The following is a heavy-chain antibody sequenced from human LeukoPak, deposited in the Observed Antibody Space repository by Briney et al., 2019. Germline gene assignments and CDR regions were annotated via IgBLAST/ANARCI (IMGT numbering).Heavy chain of an antibody. Sequence: ASVKVSCKASGYTFISYDINWVRQATGQGLEWMGWMSPNSGNTGYAQKFQGRVTMTRNTSISTAYMELSSLRSEDTAVYYCARGRRTSPFDYWGQGTLVTVSS. CDR3: ARGRRTSPFDY. J-gene: IGHJ4*02. V-gene: IGHV1-8*01. CDR2: MSPNSGNT. CDR1: GYTFISYD. D-gene: IGHD1-14*01.